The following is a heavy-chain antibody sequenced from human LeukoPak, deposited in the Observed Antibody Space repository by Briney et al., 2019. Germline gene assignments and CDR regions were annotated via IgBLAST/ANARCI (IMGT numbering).Heavy chain of an antibody. CDR2: IYYSGDS. J-gene: IGHJ4*02. D-gene: IGHD2-15*01. Sequence: PSETLSLTCTVSGESINSYHWTWIRKPPGRGLEWIGYIYYSGDSNYNPSLKSRVTISLDTSNNQFFLKLNSVTAADTAIYYCATYTRHCSGGTCYSIDYWGQGSLDTVSS. CDR3: ATYTRHCSGGTCYSIDY. CDR1: GESINSYH. V-gene: IGHV4-59*08.